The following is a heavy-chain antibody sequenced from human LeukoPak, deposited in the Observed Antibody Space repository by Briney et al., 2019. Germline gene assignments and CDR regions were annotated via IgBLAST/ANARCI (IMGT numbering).Heavy chain of an antibody. D-gene: IGHD6-19*01. CDR1: GGSISNYY. V-gene: IGHV4-59*01. CDR2: LYNSGST. Sequence: SETLSLTCTVSGGSISNYYWSWIRQPPGKGLEWIGYLYNSGSTNYNPSLKSRVTISVDTSKNEISLKMSSVTAADTAVYYCAGGGRGWYNDWFDPWGQGTLVTVSS. CDR3: AGGGRGWYNDWFDP. J-gene: IGHJ5*02.